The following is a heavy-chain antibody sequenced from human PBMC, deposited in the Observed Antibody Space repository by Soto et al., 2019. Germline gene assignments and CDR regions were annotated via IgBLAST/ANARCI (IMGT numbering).Heavy chain of an antibody. CDR2: INRDGSET. CDR1: GFTFSSAW. D-gene: IGHD6-13*01. Sequence: EVQLVESGGGLVQPGGSLRLSCAASGFTFSSAWMTWVRQAPGKGLEWVANINRDGSETYYVDSVKGRFTISRDNAKNSLYLQMNSLRAEETAVYYCARGGYSSSCYWVYWGQGTLVPVSS. V-gene: IGHV3-7*01. J-gene: IGHJ4*02. CDR3: ARGGYSSSCYWVY.